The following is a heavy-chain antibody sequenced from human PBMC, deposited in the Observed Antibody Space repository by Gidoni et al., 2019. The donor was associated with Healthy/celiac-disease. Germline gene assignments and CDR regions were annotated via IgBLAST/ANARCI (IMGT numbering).Heavy chain of an antibody. D-gene: IGHD3-9*01. CDR2: IIPILGIA. J-gene: IGHJ5*02. CDR1: GGTFSSYA. CDR3: ARDRRDYDILTGYYNVNWFDP. V-gene: IGHV1-69*10. Sequence: QVQLVQSGAEVKKPGSSVKVSCKASGGTFSSYAISWVRQAPGQGLEWMGGIIPILGIANYAKKFQGRVTITADKSTSTAYMELSSLRSEDTAVYYCARDRRDYDILTGYYNVNWFDPWGQGTLVTVSS.